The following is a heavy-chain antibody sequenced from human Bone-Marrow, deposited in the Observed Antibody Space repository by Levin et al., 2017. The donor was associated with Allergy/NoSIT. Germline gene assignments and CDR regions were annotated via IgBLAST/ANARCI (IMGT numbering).Heavy chain of an antibody. Sequence: SQTLSLTCTVSGGSITSADYYWTWIRQPPGKGLEWIGYIYYSGSTYYNPSLKSRISISVDPSKNQFSPRLTSVTAADTAVYYCATSVAGRSDFWGQGSLITVSS. CDR1: GGSITSADYY. V-gene: IGHV4-30-4*01. CDR2: IYYSGST. D-gene: IGHD6-13*01. CDR3: ATSVAGRSDF. J-gene: IGHJ4*02.